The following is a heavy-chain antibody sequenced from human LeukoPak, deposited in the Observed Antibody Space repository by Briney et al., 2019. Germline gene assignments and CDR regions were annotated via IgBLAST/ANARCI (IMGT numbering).Heavy chain of an antibody. D-gene: IGHD6-19*01. CDR2: ISDSAGHT. V-gene: IGHV3-23*01. CDR1: GFTFSSYA. CDR3: AKDGVWQSYYFDY. Sequence: PGGSLRFSCAASGFTFSSYAMTWVRQAPGKGLEWVSSISDSAGHTYYADSVRGRFTISRDNSKNTVFLQMNSLRAEDTAVYYCAKDGVWQSYYFDYWGQGTLVTVSS. J-gene: IGHJ4*02.